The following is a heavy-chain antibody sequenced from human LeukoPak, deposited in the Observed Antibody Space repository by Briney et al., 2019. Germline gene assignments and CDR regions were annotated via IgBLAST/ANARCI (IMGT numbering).Heavy chain of an antibody. CDR2: IYTSGST. CDR1: GGSISSGSYY. J-gene: IGHJ6*03. D-gene: IGHD3-10*01. V-gene: IGHV4-61*02. CDR3: ARGLKFVYGSGLPGYPLHMDV. Sequence: SETLSLTCTVSGGSISSGSYYWSWIRQPAGKGLEWIGRIYTSGSTNYNPSLKSRVTISVDTSKNQFSLKLSSVTAADTAVYYCARGLKFVYGSGLPGYPLHMDVWGKGTTVTVSS.